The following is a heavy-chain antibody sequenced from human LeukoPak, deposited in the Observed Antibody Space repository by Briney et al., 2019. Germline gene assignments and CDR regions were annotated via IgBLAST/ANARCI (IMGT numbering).Heavy chain of an antibody. CDR2: ISWDGGST. CDR3: AKDVSSLSGMDS. V-gene: IGHV3-43*01. J-gene: IGHJ4*02. CDR1: GFTFHDHT. Sequence: PGGSLRLSCAASGFTFHDHTMHWVRQHPGKGLEWVSLISWDGGSTYYADSVKGRFTISRDSTRNSVYLQMNSLTTEDTALYYCAKDVSSLSGMDSWGQGTLVTVSS. D-gene: IGHD2-2*01.